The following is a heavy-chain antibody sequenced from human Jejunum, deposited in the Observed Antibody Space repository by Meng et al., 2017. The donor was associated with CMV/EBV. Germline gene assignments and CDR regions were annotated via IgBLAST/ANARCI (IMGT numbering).Heavy chain of an antibody. CDR3: VREAREFDH. CDR1: GFLFSSYT. J-gene: IGHJ5*02. Sequence: LCCEAPGFLFSSYTMNWVRQAPGKGLEWVASISSLSNYIYYGESVRGRFTVSRDNARNLVFLELNILRDEDTALYYCVREAREFDHWGQGTLVTSPQ. V-gene: IGHV3-21*06. CDR2: ISSLSNYI.